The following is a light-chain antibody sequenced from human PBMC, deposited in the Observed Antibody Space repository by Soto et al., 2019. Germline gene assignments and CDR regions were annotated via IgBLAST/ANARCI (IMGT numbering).Light chain of an antibody. CDR1: QSITYW. CDR3: QHYNSHVWT. V-gene: IGKV1-5*03. CDR2: KAS. Sequence: DIQMTQSPSTLSASVGDRVTITCRASQSITYWLAWYQQKPGKAPKLLIYKASVLESGAPSRFSGSGSGTEFTLTINSLQPDEFATYYSQHYNSHVWTFGQGTKVEI. J-gene: IGKJ1*01.